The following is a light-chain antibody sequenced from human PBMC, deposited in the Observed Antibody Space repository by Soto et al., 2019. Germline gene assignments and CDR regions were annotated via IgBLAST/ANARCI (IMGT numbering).Light chain of an antibody. Sequence: SYELTQPPSVSVSPGQTASITCSGDKLGDKYACWYQQKPGQSPVLVIYQDIKRPSGIPERFSGSSSGNTATLTISGTQAMDEADYYCQAWDSSTAIFGGGTKVTVL. CDR2: QDI. V-gene: IGLV3-1*01. J-gene: IGLJ2*01. CDR3: QAWDSSTAI. CDR1: KLGDKY.